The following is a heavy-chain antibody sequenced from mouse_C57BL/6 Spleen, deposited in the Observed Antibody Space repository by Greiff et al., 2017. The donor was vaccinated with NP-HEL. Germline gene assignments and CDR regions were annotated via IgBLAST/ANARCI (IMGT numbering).Heavy chain of an antibody. CDR1: GYTFTSYW. J-gene: IGHJ4*01. Sequence: VQLQQPGAELVRPGSSVKLSCKASGYTFTSYWMDWVKQRPGQGLEWIGNIYPSDSETHYNQKFKDKATLTVDKSSSTAYMQLSSLTSEDSAVYYCARRGMVTTDYYAMDYWGQGTSVTVSS. V-gene: IGHV1-61*01. CDR2: IYPSDSET. D-gene: IGHD2-2*01. CDR3: ARRGMVTTDYYAMDY.